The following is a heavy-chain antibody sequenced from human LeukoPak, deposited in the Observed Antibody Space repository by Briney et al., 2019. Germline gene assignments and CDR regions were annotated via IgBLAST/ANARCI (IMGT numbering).Heavy chain of an antibody. CDR3: ARGEALYCGGDCYTGFDY. V-gene: IGHV1-3*01. CDR1: GCTFTSYA. D-gene: IGHD2-21*02. J-gene: IGHJ4*02. Sequence: ASVKVSCKASGCTFTSYAMHWVRQAPGQRLEWMGWINAGNGNTKYSQKFQGRVTITRDTSASTAYMELSSLRSEDTAVYYCARGEALYCGGDCYTGFDYWGQGTLVTVSS. CDR2: INAGNGNT.